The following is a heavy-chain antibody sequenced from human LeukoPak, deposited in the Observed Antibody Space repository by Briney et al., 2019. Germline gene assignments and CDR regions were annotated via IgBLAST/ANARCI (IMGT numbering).Heavy chain of an antibody. V-gene: IGHV4-30-4*01. CDR1: GGSISSGDYY. Sequence: SETLSLTCTVSGGSISSGDYYWSWIRQPPGKGLEWIGYIYYSGSTYYNPSLKSRVTISVDTSKNQFSLKLSSVTAADTAVYYCAREEIQWFGIQKYYFDYWGQGTLVTVSS. CDR3: AREEIQWFGIQKYYFDY. J-gene: IGHJ4*02. D-gene: IGHD3-10*01. CDR2: IYYSGST.